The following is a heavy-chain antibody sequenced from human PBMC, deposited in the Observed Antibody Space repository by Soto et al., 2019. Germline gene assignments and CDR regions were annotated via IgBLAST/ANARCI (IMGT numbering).Heavy chain of an antibody. V-gene: IGHV4-39*01. CDR1: GGSTSNTILY. Sequence: QLQLQESGPALVTPAEPLSLHCVVCGGSTSNTILYWLCIRPPPGKGLEWIGSMSHSGSNHYNPSLKSRVNISADKSKNSFSLTLTTMTPADTAVYFCARHIDYNILTGYFDWGQGTLVTVSS. CDR3: ARHIDYNILTGYFD. D-gene: IGHD3-9*01. J-gene: IGHJ4*02. CDR2: MSHSGSN.